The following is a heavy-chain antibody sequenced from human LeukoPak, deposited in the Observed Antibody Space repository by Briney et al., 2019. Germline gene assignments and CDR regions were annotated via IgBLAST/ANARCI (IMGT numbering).Heavy chain of an antibody. J-gene: IGHJ6*02. CDR1: GFTFNSYA. V-gene: IGHV3-64*01. CDR2: SSSNGGST. CDR3: ARDPGMGATKYYYYYGMDV. D-gene: IGHD1-26*01. Sequence: GGSLRLSCAASGFTFNSYAMHWVRQAPGKGLEYVSASSSNGGSTYYANSVKGRFTISRDNSKNTLYLQMGSLRAEDMAVYYCARDPGMGATKYYYYYGMDVWGQGTTVTVSS.